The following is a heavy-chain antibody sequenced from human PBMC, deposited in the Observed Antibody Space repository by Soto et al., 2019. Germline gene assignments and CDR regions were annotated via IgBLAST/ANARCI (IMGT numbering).Heavy chain of an antibody. CDR3: ARDPGGSYYFDY. Sequence: SVKVSCKASGGTFSSYAISWVRQAPGQGLEWMGGIIPIFGTANYAQKFQGRVTITADKSTSTAYMELSSLGSEDTAVYYCARDPGGSYYFDYWGQGTLVTVSS. D-gene: IGHD1-26*01. J-gene: IGHJ4*02. V-gene: IGHV1-69*06. CDR1: GGTFSSYA. CDR2: IIPIFGTA.